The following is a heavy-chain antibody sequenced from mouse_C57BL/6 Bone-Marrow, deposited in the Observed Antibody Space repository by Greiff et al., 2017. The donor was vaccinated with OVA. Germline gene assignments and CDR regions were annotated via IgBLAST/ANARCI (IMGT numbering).Heavy chain of an antibody. CDR1: GFTFSSYT. J-gene: IGHJ1*03. Sequence: EVNLVESGGGLVKPGGSLKLSCAASGFTFSSYTMSWVRQTPEKRLEWVATISGGGGNTYYPDSVKGRFTISRDNAKNTLYLQMSSLRSEDTALYYCARKHYYGSSYWYFDVWGTGTTVTVSS. CDR2: ISGGGGNT. V-gene: IGHV5-9*01. CDR3: ARKHYYGSSYWYFDV. D-gene: IGHD1-1*01.